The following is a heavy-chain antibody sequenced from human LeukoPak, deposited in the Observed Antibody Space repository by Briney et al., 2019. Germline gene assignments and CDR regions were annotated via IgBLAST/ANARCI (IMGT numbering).Heavy chain of an antibody. CDR1: GFTFSSYS. CDR3: AGESSYGMDV. Sequence: GGSLRLSCAASGFTFSSYSMNWVRQAPGKGLEWVSYISSSSSTIYYADSVKGRFTTSRDNAKNSLYLQMNSLRAEDTAVYYCAGESSYGMDVWGQGTTVTVSS. V-gene: IGHV3-48*01. CDR2: ISSSSSTI. D-gene: IGHD2-2*01. J-gene: IGHJ6*02.